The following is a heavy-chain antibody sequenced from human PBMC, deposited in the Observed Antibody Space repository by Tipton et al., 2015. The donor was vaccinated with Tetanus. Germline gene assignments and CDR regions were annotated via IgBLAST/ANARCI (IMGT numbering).Heavy chain of an antibody. D-gene: IGHD3-3*01. CDR2: IIPMFGSA. CDR3: ARGRSKYDFWSGYYMDH. CDR1: GGTLSSYA. Sequence: QSGAEVKKPGSSVKVSCKTSGGTLSSYAITWVRQAPGQGLEWMGGIIPMFGSANYAQKFQDRVTITADTSTSTVYMELGSLKSDDTATYYCARGRSKYDFWSGYYMDHWGQGTPVTVSS. J-gene: IGHJ4*02. V-gene: IGHV1-69*06.